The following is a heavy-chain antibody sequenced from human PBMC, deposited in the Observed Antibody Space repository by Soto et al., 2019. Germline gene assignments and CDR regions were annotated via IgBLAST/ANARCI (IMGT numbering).Heavy chain of an antibody. CDR1: DGSMNSYSSY. Sequence: SETLSLTCRVSDGSMNSYSSYWGWIRQPPGKGLEWIGVINHSGSTYHNLSLQGRVTMSVDASRNQFSLKLTSMTAADTAVYYCARLGGYVSVGYYYLWDSWGQGTLVTVSS. D-gene: IGHD3-22*01. CDR3: ARLGGYVSVGYYYLWDS. V-gene: IGHV4-39*01. CDR2: INHSGST. J-gene: IGHJ4*02.